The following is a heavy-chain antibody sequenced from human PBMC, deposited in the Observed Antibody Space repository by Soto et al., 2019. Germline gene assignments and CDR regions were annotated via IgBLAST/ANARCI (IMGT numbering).Heavy chain of an antibody. J-gene: IGHJ6*02. CDR2: INPYTGNT. CDR1: GYIFVNYG. D-gene: IGHD3-16*01. CDR3: VMVDNYVTPTPQDV. V-gene: IGHV1-18*01. Sequence: QVQLVQSGDEVKKPGASVKVSCKASGYIFVNYGIAWVRQAPGQGLEWMGWINPYTGNTHSATKVQGRLTMTTDTSTSRAYMDLGSLTSDDTAVYYCVMVDNYVTPTPQDVWGQGTTVTVSS.